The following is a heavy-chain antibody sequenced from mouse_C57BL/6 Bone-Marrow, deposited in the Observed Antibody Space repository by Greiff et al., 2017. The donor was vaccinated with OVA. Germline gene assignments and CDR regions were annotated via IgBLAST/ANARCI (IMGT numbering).Heavy chain of an antibody. D-gene: IGHD1-1*01. V-gene: IGHV1-55*01. CDR3: ARGDYYYGSLWYFDV. CDR2: IYPGSGST. Sequence: VQLQQPGAELVKPGASVKMSCKASGYTFTSYWITWVKQRPGQGLAWIGDIYPGSGSTNYNEKFKSKATLTVDTSSSTAYMQLSSLTSEDSAVYYCARGDYYYGSLWYFDVWGTGTTVTVSS. CDR1: GYTFTSYW. J-gene: IGHJ1*03.